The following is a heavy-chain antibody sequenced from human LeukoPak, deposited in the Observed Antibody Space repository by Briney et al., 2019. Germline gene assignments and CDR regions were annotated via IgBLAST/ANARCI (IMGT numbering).Heavy chain of an antibody. CDR3: ARDYDFWSGYAFDY. J-gene: IGHJ4*02. Sequence: GASVKVSCKASGYTFTGYYMHWVRQAPGQGLEWMGWINPNSGGTNYAQKFRGRVTMTRDTSISTAYMELSRLGSDDTAVYYCARDYDFWSGYAFDYWGQGTLVTVSS. V-gene: IGHV1-2*02. CDR2: INPNSGGT. CDR1: GYTFTGYY. D-gene: IGHD3-3*01.